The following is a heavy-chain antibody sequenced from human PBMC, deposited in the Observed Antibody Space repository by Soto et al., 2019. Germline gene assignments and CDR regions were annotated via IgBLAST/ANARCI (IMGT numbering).Heavy chain of an antibody. CDR2: IYWNDDK. CDR3: ARKLWFGDPQNWFDP. J-gene: IGHJ5*02. Sequence: GSGPTLVNPTQTLTLTCTFSGFSLSTSGVGVGWIRQPPGKALEWLALIYWNDDKRYSPSLKSRLTITKDTSKNQVVLTMTNMDPVDTATYYCARKLWFGDPQNWFDPWGQGTLVTVS. V-gene: IGHV2-5*01. D-gene: IGHD3-10*01. CDR1: GFSLSTSGVG.